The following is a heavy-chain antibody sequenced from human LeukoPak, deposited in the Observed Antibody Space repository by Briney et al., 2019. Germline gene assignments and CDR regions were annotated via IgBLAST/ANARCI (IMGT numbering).Heavy chain of an antibody. J-gene: IGHJ4*02. D-gene: IGHD5-18*01. CDR3: ARGISYGYTSQFSLPPEEMHFDY. V-gene: IGHV4-34*01. CDR2: INHSGST. Sequence: SETLSLTCAVYGGSFSGYYWSWIRQPPGEGLEWIGEINHSGSTNYNPSLKSRVTISVDTSKNQFSLKLSSVTAADTAVYYCARGISYGYTSQFSLPPEEMHFDYWGQGTLVTVSS. CDR1: GGSFSGYY.